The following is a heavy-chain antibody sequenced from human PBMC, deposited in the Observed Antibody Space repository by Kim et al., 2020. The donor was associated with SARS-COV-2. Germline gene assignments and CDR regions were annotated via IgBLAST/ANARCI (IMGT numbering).Heavy chain of an antibody. CDR2: IYYSGST. Sequence: SETLSLTCTVSGGSISSSSYYWGWIRQPPGKGLEWIGSIYYSGSTYYNPSLKSRVTISVDTSKNQFSLKLSSVTAADTAVYYCARRSGGYSYRVDYWGQGTLVTVSS. V-gene: IGHV4-39*01. D-gene: IGHD5-18*01. J-gene: IGHJ4*02. CDR3: ARRSGGYSYRVDY. CDR1: GGSISSSSYY.